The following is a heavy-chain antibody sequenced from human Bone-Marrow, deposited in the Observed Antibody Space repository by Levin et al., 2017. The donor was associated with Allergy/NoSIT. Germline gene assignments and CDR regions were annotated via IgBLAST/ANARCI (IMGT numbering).Heavy chain of an antibody. Sequence: GESLKISCAASGFIFSSYGMHWVRQAPGRGLEWVAVIWYDGSNKYYADSVKGRFTISRDSSKNTLYLQMNSLRVEDTAVYYCARDLGHGNTPFDCWGQGTLVTVSS. CDR3: ARDLGHGNTPFDC. CDR2: IWYDGSNK. J-gene: IGHJ4*02. D-gene: IGHD2/OR15-2a*01. V-gene: IGHV3-33*01. CDR1: GFIFSSYG.